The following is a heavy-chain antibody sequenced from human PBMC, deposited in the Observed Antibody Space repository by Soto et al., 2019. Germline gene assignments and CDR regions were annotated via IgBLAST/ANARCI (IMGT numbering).Heavy chain of an antibody. CDR1: GGSISSGGYY. V-gene: IGHV4-31*03. J-gene: IGHJ5*02. CDR2: IYYSGST. D-gene: IGHD6-13*01. Sequence: SETLSLTCTVSGGSISSGGYYWSWIRQHPGKGLEWIGYIYYSGSTYYNPSLKSRVTISVDTSKNQFSLKLSSVTAADTAVYYCARAISIAAAGNIDWFDPWGQGTLVTVSS. CDR3: ARAISIAAAGNIDWFDP.